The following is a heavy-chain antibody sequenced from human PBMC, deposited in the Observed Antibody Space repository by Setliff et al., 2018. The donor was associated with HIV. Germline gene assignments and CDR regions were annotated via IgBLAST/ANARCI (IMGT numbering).Heavy chain of an antibody. D-gene: IGHD2-8*01. CDR1: GFTFTTFG. CDR2: IGFDGSND. J-gene: IGHJ5*02. Sequence: GGSLRLSCAASGFTFTTFGMHWVRQAPGKGLEWVAFIGFDGSNDYYADSVRGRFTISRDNSKNTVSLQMNSLRTDDTAVYYCVEGGWCTTAGCSNLNWFDPWGQGILVTVSS. CDR3: VEGGWCTTAGCSNLNWFDP. V-gene: IGHV3-30*02.